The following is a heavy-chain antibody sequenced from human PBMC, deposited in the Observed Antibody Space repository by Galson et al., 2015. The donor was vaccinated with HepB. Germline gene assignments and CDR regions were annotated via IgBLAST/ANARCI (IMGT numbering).Heavy chain of an antibody. V-gene: IGHV1-18*04. D-gene: IGHD2-2*01. CDR2: ISAYNGNT. Sequence: QSGAEVKKPGASVKVSCKASGYTFTSYGISWVRQAPGQGLEWMGWISAYNGNTNYAQKLQGRVTMTTDTSTSTAYMELRSLRSDDTAVYYCARECSSTSCKSTDAFDIWGQGTMVTVSS. CDR1: GYTFTSYG. CDR3: ARECSSTSCKSTDAFDI. J-gene: IGHJ3*02.